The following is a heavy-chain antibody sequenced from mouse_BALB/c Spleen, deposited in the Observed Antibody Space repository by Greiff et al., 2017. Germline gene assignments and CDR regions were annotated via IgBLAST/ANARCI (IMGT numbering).Heavy chain of an antibody. CDR1: GFNIKDSY. V-gene: IGHV14-1*02. Sequence: EVQLQQSGAELVRPGALVKLSCKASGFNIKDSYMHWVKQRPEQGLEWIGWIDPENGNTIYDPKFQGKASITADPSSNTAYLQLSSLTSEDTAVYYCARWSYYGSPHFDYWGQGTTLTVSS. D-gene: IGHD1-1*01. CDR3: ARWSYYGSPHFDY. CDR2: IDPENGNT. J-gene: IGHJ2*01.